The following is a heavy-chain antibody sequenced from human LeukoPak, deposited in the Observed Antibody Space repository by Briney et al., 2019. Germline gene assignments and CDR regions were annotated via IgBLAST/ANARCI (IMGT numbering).Heavy chain of an antibody. D-gene: IGHD3-3*01. CDR3: ARSRSGYYGDVDY. Sequence: SQTLSLTCTVSGGSISSGGYYWGWIRQHPGKGLEWIGHIYYSGSTYYNPTLKSRVTISVDTSKNQFSLKLSSVTAADTAVYYCARSRSGYYGDVDYWGQGTLVTVSS. CDR2: IYYSGST. CDR1: GGSISSGGYY. V-gene: IGHV4-31*03. J-gene: IGHJ4*02.